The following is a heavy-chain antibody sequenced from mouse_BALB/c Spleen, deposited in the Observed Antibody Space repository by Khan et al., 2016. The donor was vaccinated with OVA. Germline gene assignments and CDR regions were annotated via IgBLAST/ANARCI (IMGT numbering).Heavy chain of an antibody. CDR1: GFSLSTSGMG. Sequence: QVTLKESGPGILQSSQTLSLTCSFSGFSLSTSGMGVSWIRQPSGKGLEWLAHIYWDDEKRYNPSLKSRLTISKDTSRNQVFLRNTSVDTADTATYYLVRNIYAYDPWFAYWGQGTLGTVSS. D-gene: IGHD2-2*01. V-gene: IGHV8-12*01. J-gene: IGHJ3*01. CDR3: VRNIYAYDPWFAY. CDR2: IYWDDEK.